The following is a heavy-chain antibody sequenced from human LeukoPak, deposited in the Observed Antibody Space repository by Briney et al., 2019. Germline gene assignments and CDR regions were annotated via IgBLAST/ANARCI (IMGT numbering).Heavy chain of an antibody. J-gene: IGHJ4*02. V-gene: IGHV4-39*01. CDR1: GGSISSYY. CDR3: ARPGDSSGYYYSYYFDY. Sequence: PSETLSLTCTVSGGSISSYYWGWIRQPPGKGLEWIGSIYYSGSTYYNPSLKSRVTISVDTSKNQFSLKLSSVTAADTAVYYCARPGDSSGYYYSYYFDYWGQGTLVTVSS. D-gene: IGHD3-22*01. CDR2: IYYSGST.